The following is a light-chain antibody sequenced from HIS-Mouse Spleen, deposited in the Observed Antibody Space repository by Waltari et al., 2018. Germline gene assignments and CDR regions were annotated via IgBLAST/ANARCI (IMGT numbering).Light chain of an antibody. CDR1: SSDVGGYNY. Sequence: QSALTQPRSVSGSPGQSVTISCTGTSSDVGGYNYVSWYQQHPGKAPTLMIYDVRKRPSGAPDRFSGSKSGNTASLTISGLQAEDEADYYCCSYAGSYRVFGTGTKVTVL. V-gene: IGLV2-11*01. CDR2: DVR. CDR3: CSYAGSYRV. J-gene: IGLJ1*01.